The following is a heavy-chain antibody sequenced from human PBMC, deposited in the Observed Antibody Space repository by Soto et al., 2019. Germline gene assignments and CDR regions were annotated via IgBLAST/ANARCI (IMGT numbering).Heavy chain of an antibody. D-gene: IGHD3-10*01. CDR2: IIPVFDTR. V-gene: IGHV1-69*13. CDR3: AREESIMGRGVVYYYGMDV. J-gene: IGHJ6*02. Sequence: SVKVSCKASGGAFSSDAITWVRQAPGQGLEWIGVIIPVFDTRYYAQKFQGRVTITADESTRTAYMELSSLRSDDTAVYYCAREESIMGRGVVYYYGMDVWGQGTTVTVSS. CDR1: GGAFSSDA.